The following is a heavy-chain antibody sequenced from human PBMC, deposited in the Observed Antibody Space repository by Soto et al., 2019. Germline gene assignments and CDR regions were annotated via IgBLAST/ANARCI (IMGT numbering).Heavy chain of an antibody. CDR3: AKRYYDYVWGSSPFDY. V-gene: IGHV3-23*01. Sequence: TGGSLRLSCAASGFTFSSYAMSWVRQAPGKGLEWVSAISGSGGSTYYADSVKGRFTISRDNSKNTLYLQMNSLRAEDTAVYYCAKRYYDYVWGSSPFDYWGQGTLVTVSS. J-gene: IGHJ4*02. D-gene: IGHD3-16*01. CDR2: ISGSGGST. CDR1: GFTFSSYA.